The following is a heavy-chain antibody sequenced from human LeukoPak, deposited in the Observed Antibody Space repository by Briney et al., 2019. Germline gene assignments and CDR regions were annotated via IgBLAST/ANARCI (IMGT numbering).Heavy chain of an antibody. D-gene: IGHD4-23*01. Sequence: SETLSLTCIVSGGSISSISSNNYHWGWIRQPPGKGLEWIGSIYYSGSTYYNPSLKSRVTISVDTSKNQFSLKLSSVIAADTALYYCAREMGVVTAPGIDVWGQGTTVTVSS. CDR3: AREMGVVTAPGIDV. CDR2: IYYSGST. V-gene: IGHV4-39*02. J-gene: IGHJ6*02. CDR1: GGSISSISSNNYH.